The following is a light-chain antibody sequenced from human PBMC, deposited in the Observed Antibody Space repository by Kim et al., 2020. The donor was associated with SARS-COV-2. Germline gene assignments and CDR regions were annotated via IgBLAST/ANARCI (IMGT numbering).Light chain of an antibody. CDR3: QQYAGLIT. Sequence: LSPGETPPLSCGASQSVNNGFFAWYQQKPGLAPRLLIYGSSTRATGIPDRFSGSGCGTDFTLNISRLEPEDSAVYYCQQYAGLITFGQGTRLEIK. V-gene: IGKV3D-20*01. CDR2: GSS. J-gene: IGKJ5*01. CDR1: QSVNNGF.